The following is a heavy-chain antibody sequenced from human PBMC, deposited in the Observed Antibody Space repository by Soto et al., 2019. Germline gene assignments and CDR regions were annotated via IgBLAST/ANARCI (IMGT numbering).Heavy chain of an antibody. J-gene: IGHJ6*03. CDR1: GFTFSIYA. CDR2: ISGSGGST. Sequence: PGGSLRLSCAASGFTFSIYAMSWVRQAPGKGLEWVSAISGSGGSTYYADSVKGRFTISRDNSKNTLYLQMNSLRAEDTAVYYCAKSYTENNYYYYYMDVWGKGTTVTVSS. V-gene: IGHV3-23*01. D-gene: IGHD2-2*02. CDR3: AKSYTENNYYYYYMDV.